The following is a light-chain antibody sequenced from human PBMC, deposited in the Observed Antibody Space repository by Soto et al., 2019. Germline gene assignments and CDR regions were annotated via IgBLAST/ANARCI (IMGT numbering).Light chain of an antibody. Sequence: VFTQDPVFLPSPPTLTATLCYRARRSVSTYLAWYQQKPGQAPRLLIYGASSRATGIPDRFSGSGSGTDFTLTISRLEPEDFAVYYCQQYGSSPRTFGQGTKVDIK. CDR3: QQYGSSPRT. CDR2: GAS. CDR1: RSVSTY. V-gene: IGKV3-20*01. J-gene: IGKJ1*01.